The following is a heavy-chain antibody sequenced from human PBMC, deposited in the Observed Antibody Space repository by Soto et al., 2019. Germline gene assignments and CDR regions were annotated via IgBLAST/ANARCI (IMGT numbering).Heavy chain of an antibody. CDR3: ARVSPPYYDFWSGYYNHYMDV. V-gene: IGHV3-21*01. CDR2: ISSSSSYI. J-gene: IGHJ6*03. D-gene: IGHD3-3*01. CDR1: GFTFSSYS. Sequence: GGSLRLSCAASGFTFSSYSMNWVRQAPGKGLEWVSSISSSSSYIYYADSVKGRFTISRDNAKNSLYLQMNSLRAEDTAVYYCARVSPPYYDFWSGYYNHYMDVWGKGTTVTVSS.